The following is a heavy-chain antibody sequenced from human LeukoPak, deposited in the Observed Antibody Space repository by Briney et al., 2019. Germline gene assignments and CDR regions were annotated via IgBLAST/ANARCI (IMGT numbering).Heavy chain of an antibody. D-gene: IGHD2-15*01. V-gene: IGHV3-73*01. CDR1: GFTFSGSA. CDR2: IRSKANSYAT. CDR3: SASLKTYCSGGKCHSDYYYYGMDV. J-gene: IGHJ6*02. Sequence: GGSLRLSCAASGFTFSGSAIHRVRQASGKGLEWVGRIRSKANSYATAYAASVEGRFTISRDDSKNTAFLQINALKTEDSAVYYCSASLKTYCSGGKCHSDYYYYGMDVWGQGTTVTVSS.